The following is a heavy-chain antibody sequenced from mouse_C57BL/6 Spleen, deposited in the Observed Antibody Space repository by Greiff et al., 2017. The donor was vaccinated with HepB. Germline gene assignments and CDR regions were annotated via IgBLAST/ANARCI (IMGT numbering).Heavy chain of an antibody. Sequence: EVKLVESGGGLVKPGGSLKLSCAASGFTFSDYGMHWVRQAPEKGLEWVAYISSGSSTIYYADTVKGRFTISRDNAKNTLFLQMTSLRSEDTAIDYCARAFNSAWFAYWGQRPLVTVSA. CDR3: ARAFNSAWFAY. CDR1: GFTFSDYG. CDR2: ISSGSSTI. V-gene: IGHV5-17*01. J-gene: IGHJ3*01. D-gene: IGHD1-3*01.